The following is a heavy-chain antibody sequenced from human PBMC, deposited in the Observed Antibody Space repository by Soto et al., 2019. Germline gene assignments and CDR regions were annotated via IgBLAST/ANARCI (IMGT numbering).Heavy chain of an antibody. D-gene: IGHD6-6*01. J-gene: IGHJ5*02. V-gene: IGHV4-59*01. CDR2: IYYSGST. Sequence: PSETLSLTCTVSGGSISSYYWSWIRQPPGKGLEWIGYIYYSGSTNYNPSLKSRVTISVDTSKNQFSLKLSSVTAADTAVYYCSRFGAAPSWFDPWGQGTLVTVSS. CDR1: GGSISSYY. CDR3: SRFGAAPSWFDP.